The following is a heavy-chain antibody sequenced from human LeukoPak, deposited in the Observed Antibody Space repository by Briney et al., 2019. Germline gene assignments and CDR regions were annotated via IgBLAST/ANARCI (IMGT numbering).Heavy chain of an antibody. CDR3: GREASCSSTTCYFDY. J-gene: IGHJ4*02. D-gene: IGHD2-2*01. Sequence: GGSLRLSCAASGFNFSDFYMSWIRQAPGKGLEWLSSISLSGSTITYAASVKGRVTVSRDNAKKSVVLHILSLRADDTAVYYCGREASCSSTTCYFDYWGQGTLVTVSS. CDR2: ISLSGSTI. V-gene: IGHV3-11*01. CDR1: GFNFSDFY.